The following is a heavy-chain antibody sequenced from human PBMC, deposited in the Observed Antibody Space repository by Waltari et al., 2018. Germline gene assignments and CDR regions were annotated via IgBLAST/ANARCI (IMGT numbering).Heavy chain of an antibody. CDR3: ARVSRMGYFDY. CDR1: GGSISSGGSS. CDR2: IYHSGST. D-gene: IGHD2-8*01. V-gene: IGHV4-30-2*01. J-gene: IGHJ4*02. Sequence: QLRLQESGAGLVKPSQALSLTCAVAGGSISSGGSSWRWIRQPPGKCLEWIGYIYHSGSTYYNPSLKSRVTISVDRSKNQFSLKLSSVTAADTAVYYCARVSRMGYFDYWGQGTLVTVSS.